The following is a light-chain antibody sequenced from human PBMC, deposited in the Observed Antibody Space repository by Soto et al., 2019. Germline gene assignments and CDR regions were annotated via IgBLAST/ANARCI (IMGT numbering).Light chain of an antibody. Sequence: IQMTHSPSTLSASVLYRVIINCLASQSISAWLAWYQQKPGKAPRLLIYKASTLEIGVPSRFSGSGSGTEFTLTISSLQPDDVAIYYCQQYNDYSWTFGQGTKVDIK. V-gene: IGKV1-5*03. CDR1: QSISAW. J-gene: IGKJ1*01. CDR2: KAS. CDR3: QQYNDYSWT.